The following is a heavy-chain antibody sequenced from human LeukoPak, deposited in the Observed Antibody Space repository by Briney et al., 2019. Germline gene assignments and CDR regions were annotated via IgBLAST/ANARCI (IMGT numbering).Heavy chain of an antibody. CDR2: ISSSGSTI. Sequence: PGGSLRLSCAASGFIVNKNYMTWVRQAPGKGLEWVSYISSSGSTIYYADSVKGRFTISRDNAKNSLYLQMNSLRAEDTAVYYCARDLYDSSGYYYFGYWGQGTLITVSS. V-gene: IGHV3-11*04. D-gene: IGHD3-22*01. CDR1: GFIVNKNY. CDR3: ARDLYDSSGYYYFGY. J-gene: IGHJ4*02.